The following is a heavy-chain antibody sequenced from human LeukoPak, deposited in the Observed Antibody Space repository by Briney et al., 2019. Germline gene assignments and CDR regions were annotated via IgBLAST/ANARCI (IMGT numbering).Heavy chain of an antibody. CDR1: GYTFTGYY. J-gene: IGHJ6*03. V-gene: IGHV1-2*02. CDR2: INPNSGGT. D-gene: IGHD4-17*01. CDR3: ARASGDYYYYYYMDV. Sequence: EASVKVSCKASGYTFTGYYMHWVRQAPGQGLEWMGWINPNSGGTNYAQKFQGRVTMTRDTSISTAYMELSRLRSEDTAVYYCARASGDYYYYYYMDVWGKGTTVTISS.